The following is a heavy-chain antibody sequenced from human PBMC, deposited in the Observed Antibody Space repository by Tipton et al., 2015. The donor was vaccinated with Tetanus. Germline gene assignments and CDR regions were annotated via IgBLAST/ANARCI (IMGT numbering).Heavy chain of an antibody. Sequence: TLSLTCAVYGGSFSEYYRSWVRQPPGKGLEWIGEIHPSGSTNYNPSLKSRVTISVDTSENQLSLKLRSVTAADTALYYCARGLDQYKSGNYWGQGTLVTVSS. D-gene: IGHD1-1*01. J-gene: IGHJ4*02. CDR3: ARGLDQYKSGNY. CDR2: IHPSGST. V-gene: IGHV4-34*01. CDR1: GGSFSEYY.